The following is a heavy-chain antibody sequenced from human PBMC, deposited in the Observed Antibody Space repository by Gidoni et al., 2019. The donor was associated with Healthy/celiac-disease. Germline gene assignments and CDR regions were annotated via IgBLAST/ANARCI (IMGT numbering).Heavy chain of an antibody. J-gene: IGHJ6*02. CDR1: GYTFTSYY. V-gene: IGHV1-46*01. D-gene: IGHD3-22*01. CDR2: INPSGGST. Sequence: QVQLVQSGAEVKKPGASVKVSCKASGYTFTSYYMHWVRQAPGQGLEWLGIINPSGGSTSYGKKFQGRVTMTRDTSTSTVYMELSSLRSEDTAVYYCVSGYKPKSMDVWGQGTTVTVSS. CDR3: VSGYKPKSMDV.